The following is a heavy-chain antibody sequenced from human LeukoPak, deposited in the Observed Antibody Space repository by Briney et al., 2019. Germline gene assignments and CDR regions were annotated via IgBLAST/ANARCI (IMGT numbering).Heavy chain of an antibody. D-gene: IGHD3-3*01. CDR3: ARTMSAFDI. Sequence: ASVKVSCKASGYTFTSYDINWVRQAPGKGLEWMGRFDPEDGEPIYAQKLQGRVTMTTDTSTSTAYMELRSLRSDDTAVYYCARTMSAFDIWGQGTMVTVSS. CDR1: GYTFTSYD. V-gene: IGHV1-18*01. CDR2: FDPEDGEP. J-gene: IGHJ3*02.